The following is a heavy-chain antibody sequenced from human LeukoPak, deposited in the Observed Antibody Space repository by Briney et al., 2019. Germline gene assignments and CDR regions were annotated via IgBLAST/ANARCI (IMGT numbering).Heavy chain of an antibody. CDR3: ARDVGWDSSLVTTTRSDY. D-gene: IGHD1-1*01. J-gene: IGHJ4*02. V-gene: IGHV3-7*01. CDR2: IKQDGSVK. CDR1: GFTFSDNW. Sequence: GGSLRLSCAASGFTFSDNWMSWVRQAPGKGLEWLANIKQDGSVKYYVDSVKGRFTISRDNAKNSLFLQMNSLRAEDTAVYYCARDVGWDSSLVTTTRSDYWGQGTLVTVSS.